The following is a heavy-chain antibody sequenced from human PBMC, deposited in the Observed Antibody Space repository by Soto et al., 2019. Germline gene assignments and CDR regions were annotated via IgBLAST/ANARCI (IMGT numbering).Heavy chain of an antibody. Sequence: QVQLVESGGGVVQPERSQRLSCTASKFTFASYVMHWVRQAPGEGLEWVALISFDWTNKYYADSVKGRFTISRDNSKNTLYLQMTSLRPEDTAVYYCAREMIPMIMGGMSAMDVWGQGTTVTVS. CDR1: KFTFASYV. J-gene: IGHJ6*02. CDR3: AREMIPMIMGGMSAMDV. V-gene: IGHV3-30*04. CDR2: ISFDWTNK. D-gene: IGHD3-22*01.